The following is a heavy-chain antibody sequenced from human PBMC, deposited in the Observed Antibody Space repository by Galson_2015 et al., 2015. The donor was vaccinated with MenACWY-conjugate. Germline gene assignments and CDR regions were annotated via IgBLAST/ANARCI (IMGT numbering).Heavy chain of an antibody. D-gene: IGHD2/OR15-2a*01. J-gene: IGHJ4*02. CDR1: GGSASSSGYY. V-gene: IGHV4-61*08. CDR2: IYDSGTT. Sequence: LSLTCTVSGGSASSSGYYWTWIRQPPGKGLEWIGLIYDSGTTKYNPSLRGRVTISLDTSKNQVSLKLSSVTAADTAVYYCAREFSYWGQGTLVTVSS. CDR3: AREFSY.